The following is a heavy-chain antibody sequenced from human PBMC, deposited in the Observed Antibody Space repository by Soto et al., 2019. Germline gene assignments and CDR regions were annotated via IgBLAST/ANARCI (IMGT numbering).Heavy chain of an antibody. D-gene: IGHD6-13*01. J-gene: IGHJ6*02. CDR1: GESVGRGTNY. CDR3: ARERRSRADGFIYYYGMEV. V-gene: IGHV4-61*01. CDR2: IFDAATA. Sequence: QVQLQESGPGLMKPSGTLSLICSVSGESVGRGTNYWSWVRQAPGRGLEWIGYIFDAATAIYNPSFETRVSISLDAAKNQVSLKLTSVTAADTASYYCARERRSRADGFIYYYGMEVWGQGTSVTVSS.